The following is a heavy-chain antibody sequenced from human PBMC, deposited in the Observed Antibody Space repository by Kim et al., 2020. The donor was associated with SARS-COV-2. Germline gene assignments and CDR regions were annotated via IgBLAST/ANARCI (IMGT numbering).Heavy chain of an antibody. D-gene: IGHD6-13*01. CDR2: IYTSGST. V-gene: IGHV4-61*02. J-gene: IGHJ5*02. Sequence: SETLSLTCTVSGGSISSGSYYWSWIRQPAGKGLEWIGRIYTSGSTNYNPSLKSRVTISVDTSKNQFSLKLSSVTAADTAVYYCARGSIAAAGTSWFDPWGQGTLVTVSS. CDR3: ARGSIAAAGTSWFDP. CDR1: GGSISSGSYY.